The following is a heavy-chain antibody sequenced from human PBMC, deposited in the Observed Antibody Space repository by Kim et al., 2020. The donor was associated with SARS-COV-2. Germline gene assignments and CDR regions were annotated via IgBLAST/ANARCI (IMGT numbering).Heavy chain of an antibody. Sequence: SETLSLTCSVSGGSITAGTYYWGWIRQPPGKGLEWIGNVHYSGRTYHSPSLESRTTLSVDTSKNQFSLSLSPVTAADTAVYYCSRSTGTAIDYWGQGVLVTVSS. CDR3: SRSTGTAIDY. D-gene: IGHD1-1*01. V-gene: IGHV4-39*01. J-gene: IGHJ4*02. CDR1: GGSITAGTYY. CDR2: VHYSGRT.